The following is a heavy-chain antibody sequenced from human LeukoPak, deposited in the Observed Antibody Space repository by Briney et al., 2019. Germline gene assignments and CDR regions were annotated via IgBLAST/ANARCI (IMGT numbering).Heavy chain of an antibody. Sequence: GGSLRLSCTASGFTFGDYAMSWFRQAPGKGLEWVSYISSSSSTIYYADSVKGRFTISRDNAKNSLYLQMNSLRDEDTAVYYCARGGRYSYGATYGMDVWGQGTTVTVSS. D-gene: IGHD5-18*01. V-gene: IGHV3-48*02. J-gene: IGHJ6*02. CDR2: ISSSSSTI. CDR3: ARGGRYSYGATYGMDV. CDR1: GFTFGDYA.